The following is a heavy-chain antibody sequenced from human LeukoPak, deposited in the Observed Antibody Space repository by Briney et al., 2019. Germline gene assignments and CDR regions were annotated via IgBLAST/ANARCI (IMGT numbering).Heavy chain of an antibody. CDR1: GLTFGDYL. Sequence: PGGSLRLSCTASGLTFGDYLMSWFRQAPGKGLEWIGFISGGTTEYAASVKGRFTISRDDSTSIAYLQMNSLTTEDTAVYYCSRGSGWLSVYWGQGTLVTVSS. J-gene: IGHJ4*02. CDR3: SRGSGWLSVY. V-gene: IGHV3-49*03. CDR2: ISGGTT. D-gene: IGHD6-19*01.